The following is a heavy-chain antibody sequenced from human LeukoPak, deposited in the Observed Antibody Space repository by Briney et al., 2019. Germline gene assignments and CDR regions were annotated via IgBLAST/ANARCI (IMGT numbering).Heavy chain of an antibody. D-gene: IGHD6-13*01. CDR3: ARGKRGYSSSWYDY. CDR2: INHSGST. Sequence: SETLSLTCAVYGGSFSGYYWSWIRQPPGKGLEWIGEINHSGSTNYNPSLKSRVTISVDTSKNQFSLKLSSVTAADTAVYYCARGKRGYSSSWYDYWGQGTLVSVSS. CDR1: GGSFSGYY. V-gene: IGHV4-34*01. J-gene: IGHJ4*02.